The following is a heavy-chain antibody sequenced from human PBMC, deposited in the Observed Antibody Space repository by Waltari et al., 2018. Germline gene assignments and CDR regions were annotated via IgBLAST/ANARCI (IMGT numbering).Heavy chain of an antibody. V-gene: IGHV3-30-3*01. CDR1: GFTFSRHA. J-gene: IGHJ4*02. Sequence: QVQLVESGGGVVQPGRSLRLSCTASGFTFSRHAMYWVRQAPGEGLQCVAFISPDGSGKYYADSVKGRFTVSRDNSRNKVSLHIDSLRVDDTAIYYCAREMALDSHAYDFWGQGTLVTVSS. CDR2: ISPDGSGK. D-gene: IGHD2-8*01. CDR3: AREMALDSHAYDF.